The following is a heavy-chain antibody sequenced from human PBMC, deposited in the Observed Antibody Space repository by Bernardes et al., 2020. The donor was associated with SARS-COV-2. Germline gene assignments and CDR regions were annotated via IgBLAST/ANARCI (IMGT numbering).Heavy chain of an antibody. J-gene: IGHJ5*02. CDR2: INSDESST. D-gene: IGHD5-12*01. V-gene: IGHV3-74*01. Sequence: GGSLRLSCAASGFSFSRYWMHWVRQAPGKGLVWVSRINSDESSTSYADSVKGRFTISRDNAKNTLYLQMNSLRVEDTAVYYCARAGEMATIIVHWGQGTLVTVSS. CDR3: ARAGEMATIIVH. CDR1: GFSFSRYW.